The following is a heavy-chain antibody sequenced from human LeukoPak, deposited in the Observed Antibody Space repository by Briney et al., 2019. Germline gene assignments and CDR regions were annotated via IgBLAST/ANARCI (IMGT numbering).Heavy chain of an antibody. V-gene: IGHV1-69*06. CDR3: ASILVAAVGFDP. D-gene: IGHD2-15*01. CDR2: IIPIFGTA. Sequence: SVKVSCKASGGTFSSYAISWVRQAPGQGLEWMGGIIPIFGTANYAQKFQGRVTITADKSTSTAYMELSSLRSEDTAVYYCASILVAAVGFDPWGQGTLVTVSS. J-gene: IGHJ5*02. CDR1: GGTFSSYA.